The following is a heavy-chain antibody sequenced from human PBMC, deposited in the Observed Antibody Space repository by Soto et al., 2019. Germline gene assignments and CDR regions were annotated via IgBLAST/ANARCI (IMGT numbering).Heavy chain of an antibody. Sequence: ASVKVSCKASGYTFTSYAMHWVRQAPGQRLEWMGWINAGNGNTKYSQKFQGRVTITRDTYASTAYMELSSLRSEDTAVYYCARTRLITMVRGVIKGHKGWFDPWGQGTLVTVSS. CDR2: INAGNGNT. D-gene: IGHD3-10*01. V-gene: IGHV1-3*01. J-gene: IGHJ5*02. CDR1: GYTFTSYA. CDR3: ARTRLITMVRGVIKGHKGWFDP.